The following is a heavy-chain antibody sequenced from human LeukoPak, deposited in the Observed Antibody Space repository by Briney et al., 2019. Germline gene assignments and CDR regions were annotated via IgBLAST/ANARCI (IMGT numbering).Heavy chain of an antibody. V-gene: IGHV3-23*01. CDR2: ISDNEGST. Sequence: GGSLRLSCAASGFTFNYYAMSWVRQAPGKGLGWVSGISDNEGSTYYRDSVKGRFTISRDNTKNTVYLQLNNLRADDTAVYFCARHDSFIPYWGQGTLVIVSS. J-gene: IGHJ4*02. CDR1: GFTFNYYA. D-gene: IGHD5-18*01. CDR3: ARHDSFIPY.